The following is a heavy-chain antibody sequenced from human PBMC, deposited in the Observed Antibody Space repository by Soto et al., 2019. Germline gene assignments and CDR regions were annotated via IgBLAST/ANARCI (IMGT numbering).Heavy chain of an antibody. D-gene: IGHD3-3*01. J-gene: IGHJ6*02. CDR3: AKVPNFYDFWAVSYYYPGMDE. CDR1: GYTFTNYF. V-gene: IGHV1-46*01. CDR2: INPGNRIT. Sequence: ASVKVSCKTSGYTFTNYFVHWVRQAPGQGLEWMGAINPGNRITNYALKFQGRVTMTRDTSTNTVYLELSSLRSEDTAVYSCAKVPNFYDFWAVSYYYPGMDEWGQGTMVTVSS.